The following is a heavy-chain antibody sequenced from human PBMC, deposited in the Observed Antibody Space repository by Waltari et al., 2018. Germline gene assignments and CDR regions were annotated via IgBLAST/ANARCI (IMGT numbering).Heavy chain of an antibody. Sequence: EVQLVESGGGLVQPGGSLRLSCTAYGFPFVNYWIRWVRQAPGKGLQRVAYRKEDGTEESYLDSLKGRFTISRDDAKNSLHLQMNSLRVEDTAIYYCARVSKGIHFDYWGQGTLVTVSS. J-gene: IGHJ4*02. CDR3: ARVSKGIHFDY. CDR2: RKEDGTEE. V-gene: IGHV3-7*04. CDR1: GFPFVNYW.